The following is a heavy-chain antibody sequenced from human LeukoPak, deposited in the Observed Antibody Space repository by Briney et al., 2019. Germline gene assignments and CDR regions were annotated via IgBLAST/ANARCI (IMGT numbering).Heavy chain of an antibody. CDR1: GGSISSYY. Sequence: TSETLSLTCTVSGGSISSYYWSWIRQPPGKGLEWIGYIYYSGSTNYNPSLKSRVTISVDTSKNQFSLKLSSVTAADTAVYYCARRACSSTSCPNWFDPWGQGTLVTVSS. CDR2: IYYSGST. V-gene: IGHV4-59*12. D-gene: IGHD2-2*01. CDR3: ARRACSSTSCPNWFDP. J-gene: IGHJ5*02.